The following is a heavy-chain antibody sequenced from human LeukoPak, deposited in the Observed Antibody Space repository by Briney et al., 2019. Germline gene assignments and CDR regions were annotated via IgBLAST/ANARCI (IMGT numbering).Heavy chain of an antibody. Sequence: PSETLSLTCTVSGGSISSYYWSWIRQPAGKGLEWIRRIYTSGSTNYNPSLKSRVTMSVDTSKNQFSLKLSSVTAADTAVYYCARAKGSGSYWDNWFDPWGPGTLVTVSS. CDR3: ARAKGSGSYWDNWFDP. CDR2: IYTSGST. V-gene: IGHV4-4*07. J-gene: IGHJ5*02. D-gene: IGHD1-26*01. CDR1: GGSISSYY.